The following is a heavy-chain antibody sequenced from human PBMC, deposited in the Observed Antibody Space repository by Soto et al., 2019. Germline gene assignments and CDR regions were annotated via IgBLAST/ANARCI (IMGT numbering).Heavy chain of an antibody. D-gene: IGHD3-16*02. CDR3: AGTYYDYIWGSYRRMLTYYFDY. CDR2: IYYSGST. J-gene: IGHJ4*02. Sequence: QLQLQESGPGLVKPSETLSLTCTVSGGSISSSSYYWGWIRQPPGKGLEWIGSIYYSGSTYYNPSLKSRVTISVDTSKHQFSLKLSSVTAADTAVYYCAGTYYDYIWGSYRRMLTYYFDYWGQGTLVTVSS. CDR1: GGSISSSSYY. V-gene: IGHV4-39*01.